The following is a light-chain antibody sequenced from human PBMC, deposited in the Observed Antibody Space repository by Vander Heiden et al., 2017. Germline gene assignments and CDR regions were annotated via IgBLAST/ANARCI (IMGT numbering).Light chain of an antibody. CDR3: QQDGSSYT. V-gene: IGKV3-20*01. CDR2: GAS. Sequence: GTLSCRARESVSNNYLAWYQQRPGQAPRLLIYGASDRATGIPDRFTGSGSGTDFTLSIRRLEPEDFAVYYWQQDGSSYTFGQGTKLEIK. CDR1: ESVSNNY. J-gene: IGKJ2*01.